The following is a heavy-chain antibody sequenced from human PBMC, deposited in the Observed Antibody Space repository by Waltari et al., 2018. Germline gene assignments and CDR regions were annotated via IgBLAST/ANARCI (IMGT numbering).Heavy chain of an antibody. CDR3: ARDEGGWYSALGAFDI. J-gene: IGHJ3*02. D-gene: IGHD6-19*01. CDR1: GFTFSSYE. CDR2: ISSSGSTI. Sequence: EVQLVESGGGLVQPGGSLRLYCAASGFTFSSYEMNWVRQAPGKGLEWVSYISSSGSTIYYADSVKGRFTISRDNAKNSLYLQMNSLRAEDTAVYYCARDEGGWYSALGAFDIWGQGTMVTVSS. V-gene: IGHV3-48*03.